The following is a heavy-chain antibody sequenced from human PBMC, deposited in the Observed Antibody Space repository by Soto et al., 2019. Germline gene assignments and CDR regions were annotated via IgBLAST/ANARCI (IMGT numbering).Heavy chain of an antibody. D-gene: IGHD2-8*01. CDR1: GGSISSGGYY. V-gene: IGHV4-31*03. Sequence: QVQLQESGPGLVKPSQTLSLTCTVSGGSISSGGYYWRWIRQHPGKGLEWIGYVNYSGSTYYNPSLKSRVTIAVDTSTNQFPLKLSSVTAADTAVYYCASCTNGRGGMDVWGQGTTVTVSS. J-gene: IGHJ6*02. CDR2: VNYSGST. CDR3: ASCTNGRGGMDV.